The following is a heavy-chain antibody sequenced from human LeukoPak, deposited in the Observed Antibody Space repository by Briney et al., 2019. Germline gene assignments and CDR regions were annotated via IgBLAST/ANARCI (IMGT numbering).Heavy chain of an antibody. Sequence: SETLSLTCTVSGGSISRGSYYWSWIRQPAGTGLEWIGRIYSSGSTNYNPSLKSRVTMSLDTSKNQVSLNLRSVTAADTAVYYCARESSAAAGDYWGQGTLVTVSS. CDR3: ARESSAAAGDY. V-gene: IGHV4-61*02. D-gene: IGHD6-13*01. J-gene: IGHJ4*02. CDR2: IYSSGST. CDR1: GGSISRGSYY.